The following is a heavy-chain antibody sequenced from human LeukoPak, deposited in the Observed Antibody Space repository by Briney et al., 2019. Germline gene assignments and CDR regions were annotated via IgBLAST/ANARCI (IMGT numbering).Heavy chain of an antibody. Sequence: SETLSLTCAVDGGSFSGYYWSWNRQSPGKGLEWIGEINHSGTTNYNPSLKSRVTISLDTSRNQFSLKLNSVTAADTAVYYCAKSNGYGLVDIWGQGTMVTVSS. J-gene: IGHJ3*02. D-gene: IGHD3-10*01. CDR2: INHSGTT. CDR1: GGSFSGYY. V-gene: IGHV4-34*01. CDR3: AKSNGYGLVDI.